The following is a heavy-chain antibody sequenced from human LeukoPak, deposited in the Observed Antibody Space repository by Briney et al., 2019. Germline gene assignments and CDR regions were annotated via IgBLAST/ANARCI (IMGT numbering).Heavy chain of an antibody. J-gene: IGHJ4*02. CDR2: ISYDGSNR. CDR1: GFTFSSYA. CDR3: VRLTAAGRRTDFDY. V-gene: IGHV3-30*04. D-gene: IGHD6-13*01. Sequence: GGSLRLSCAASGFTFSSYAMHWVRQAPGKGLEWVAAISYDGSNRYYADSVKGRFTISRDNSKNTLYLQMNSLRTEDTAVYYCVRLTAAGRRTDFDYWGQGTLVTVS.